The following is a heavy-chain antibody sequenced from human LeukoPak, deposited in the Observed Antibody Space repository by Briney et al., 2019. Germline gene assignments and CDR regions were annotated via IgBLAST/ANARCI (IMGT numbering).Heavy chain of an antibody. D-gene: IGHD3-3*01. Sequence: SETLSLTCTVSGGSISGYYWSWIRQPPGQGLEWIGYIHYSGSTNYNPSLKSRVIISVDTSKNQFSLKLTSVTAADTAVYYCAREYDGKFDSWGQGTLVTVSS. V-gene: IGHV4-59*01. CDR1: GGSISGYY. J-gene: IGHJ4*02. CDR2: IHYSGST. CDR3: AREYDGKFDS.